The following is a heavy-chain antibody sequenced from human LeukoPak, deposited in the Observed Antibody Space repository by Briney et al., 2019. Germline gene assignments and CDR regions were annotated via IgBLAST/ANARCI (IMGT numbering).Heavy chain of an antibody. J-gene: IGHJ4*02. D-gene: IGHD5-18*01. CDR2: IKQDGSEK. CDR1: GFTFSSYW. V-gene: IGHV3-7*01. Sequence: GGSLRLSCAASGFTFSSYWMSWVRQAPGKGLEWVANIKQDGSEKYYVDSVKGRFTISRDNAKNSLYLQMNSLRAEDTAVYYCARDGGYSYGTPFDYWGQGTLVTVSS. CDR3: ARDGGYSYGTPFDY.